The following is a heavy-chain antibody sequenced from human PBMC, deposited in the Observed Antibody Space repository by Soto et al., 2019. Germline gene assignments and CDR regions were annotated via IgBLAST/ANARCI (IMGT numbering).Heavy chain of an antibody. CDR1: GFTFRSYG. J-gene: IGHJ4*02. D-gene: IGHD1-26*01. CDR3: ARDRGTYSDRSRFGYFEY. CDR2: IWYDGSNK. V-gene: IGHV3-33*01. Sequence: PGGSLRLSCAASGFTFRSYGMHWVRQAPGKGLEWVAVIWYDGSNKYYADSVKGRFTISRDNSRSTLYLQMDSLSAEDTAVYYCARDRGTYSDRSRFGYFEYWGQGTLVTVSS.